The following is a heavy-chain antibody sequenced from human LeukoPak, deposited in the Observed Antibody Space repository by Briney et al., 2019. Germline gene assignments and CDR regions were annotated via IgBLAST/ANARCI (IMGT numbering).Heavy chain of an antibody. CDR1: GFTVSSNY. D-gene: IGHD6-19*01. CDR3: AKDVAGKGNYFDY. Sequence: GGSLRLSCAASGFTVSSNYMSWVRQAPGKGLEWVSVIYSGGSTYYADSVKGRFTISRDNSKNTLYLQMNSLRAEDTAVYYCAKDVAGKGNYFDYWGQGTLVTVSS. J-gene: IGHJ4*02. CDR2: IYSGGST. V-gene: IGHV3-53*01.